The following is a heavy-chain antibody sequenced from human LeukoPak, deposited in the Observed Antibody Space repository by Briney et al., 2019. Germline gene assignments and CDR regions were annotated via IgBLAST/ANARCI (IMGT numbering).Heavy chain of an antibody. CDR2: ISAYNGNT. CDR3: ARDSRTYSYAIRTFGY. V-gene: IGHV1-18*04. D-gene: IGHD5-18*01. CDR1: GYTFTSYD. J-gene: IGHJ4*02. Sequence: ASVKVSCKASGYTFTSYDISWVRQAPGQGLEWMGWISAYNGNTNYAQKLQGRVTMTTDTSTSTAYMELRSLRSDDTAVYYCARDSRTYSYAIRTFGYWGQGTLVTVSS.